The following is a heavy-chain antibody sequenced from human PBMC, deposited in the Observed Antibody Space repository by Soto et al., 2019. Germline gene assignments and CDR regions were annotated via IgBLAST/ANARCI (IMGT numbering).Heavy chain of an antibody. J-gene: IGHJ3*02. V-gene: IGHV4-31*03. CDR2: IYYSGST. D-gene: IGHD1-7*01. CDR1: GGSISSGGYY. CDR3: ARDGLELRSTRAFDI. Sequence: QVQLQESGPGLVKPSQTLSLTCTVSGGSISSGGYYWSWIRQHPGKGLEWIGYIYYSGSTYYNPSLKSRVNISVDTSKNQFSLKPSSVTAADTAVYYCARDGLELRSTRAFDIWGQGTMVTVSS.